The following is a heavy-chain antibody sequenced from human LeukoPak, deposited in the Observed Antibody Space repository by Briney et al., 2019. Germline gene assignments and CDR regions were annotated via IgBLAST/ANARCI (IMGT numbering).Heavy chain of an antibody. V-gene: IGHV3-23*01. CDR1: GFTFSSYE. CDR2: IGNGGGST. D-gene: IGHD6-19*01. CDR3: AKDRGSGWLHDAFDI. Sequence: GGSLRLSCAASGFTFSSYEMNWVRQAPGKGLEWVSAIGNGGGSTYYADSVKGRFTISRDNSKNTLFLQMNSLRAEDTAVYYCAKDRGSGWLHDAFDIWGHGTMVTVSS. J-gene: IGHJ3*02.